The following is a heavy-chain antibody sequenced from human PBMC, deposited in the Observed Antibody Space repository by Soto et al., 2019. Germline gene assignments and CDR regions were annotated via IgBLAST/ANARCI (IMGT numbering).Heavy chain of an antibody. CDR1: GYAFTTYG. J-gene: IGHJ4*02. Sequence: QVHLVQSGAEVKKPGASVKVSCKGSGYAFTTYGITWVRQAPGQGLEWMGWISAHNGNTNYAQKLQGRVTVTRDTSTSTAYVELRCLRSDDTAVYYCARGRYGDYWGQGALVTVSS. CDR2: ISAHNGNT. V-gene: IGHV1-18*01. D-gene: IGHD1-1*01. CDR3: ARGRYGDY.